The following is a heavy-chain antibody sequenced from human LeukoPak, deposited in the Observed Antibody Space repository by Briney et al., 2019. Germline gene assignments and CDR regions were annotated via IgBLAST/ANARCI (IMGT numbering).Heavy chain of an antibody. Sequence: GGSLRLSCAASGFTFSRYWMSWFRQAPGRGLEWVANIKEDGREGYYGGSVKGRFAISRDNAQNSLYLRMNSLRAEDTAVYYCARGDGCGSTSCYHIDFWGQGTLVTVSS. CDR3: ARGDGCGSTSCYHIDF. CDR1: GFTFSRYW. V-gene: IGHV3-7*04. D-gene: IGHD2-2*01. CDR2: IKEDGREG. J-gene: IGHJ4*02.